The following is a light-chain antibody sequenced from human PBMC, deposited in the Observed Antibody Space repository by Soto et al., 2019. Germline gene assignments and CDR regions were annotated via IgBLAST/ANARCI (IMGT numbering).Light chain of an antibody. CDR1: SSDVGGFDY. CDR2: EVT. V-gene: IGLV2-8*01. J-gene: IGLJ3*02. Sequence: QSALTQPPSASGSPGQSVTISCTGTSSDVGGFDYVSWHQQHPGKAPKVIIYEVTKRPSGVPDRFSGSKSGNTASLTVSGLQAEDEGDYYCQSYDNSLSWVFGGGTKLTVL. CDR3: QSYDNSLSWV.